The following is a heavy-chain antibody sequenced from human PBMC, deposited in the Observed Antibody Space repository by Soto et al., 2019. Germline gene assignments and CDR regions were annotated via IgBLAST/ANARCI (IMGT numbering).Heavy chain of an antibody. CDR1: GGSVSSGSYY. D-gene: IGHD5-18*01. CDR3: ARQVDSARFTDYFDF. Sequence: LSLTCIVSGGSVSSGSYYWNWMRQPPGKGLEWIGYIYYRGSTNYNPSLKSRVTISLDTSKNQFSLNLSSVTAADAAVYYCARQVDSARFTDYFDFWGQGALVTVSS. V-gene: IGHV4-61*01. CDR2: IYYRGST. J-gene: IGHJ4*02.